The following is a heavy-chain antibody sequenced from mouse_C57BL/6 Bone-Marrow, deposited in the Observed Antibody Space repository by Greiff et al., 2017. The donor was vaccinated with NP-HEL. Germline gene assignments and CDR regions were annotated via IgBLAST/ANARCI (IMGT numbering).Heavy chain of an antibody. J-gene: IGHJ3*01. CDR3: ARREIYYYGFAY. CDR1: GFSLTSYG. D-gene: IGHD1-1*01. Sequence: QVQLKQSGPGLVQPSQSLSITCTVSGFSLTSYGVHWVRQSPGKGLEWLGVIWSGGSTDYNAAFISRLSISKDNTKSQDFFKLNSLQADETAIYYCARREIYYYGFAYWGQGTLVTVSA. CDR2: IWSGGST. V-gene: IGHV2-2*01.